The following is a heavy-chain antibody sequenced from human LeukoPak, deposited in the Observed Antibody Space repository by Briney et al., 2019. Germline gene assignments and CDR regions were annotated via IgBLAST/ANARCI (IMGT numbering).Heavy chain of an antibody. CDR3: ARTQLVPAAMAPDDAFDI. V-gene: IGHV4-39*07. J-gene: IGHJ3*02. D-gene: IGHD2-2*01. CDR2: IYYSGST. Sequence: SETLSLTCTVSGGSISSSSYYWGWIRQPPGKGLEWIGSIYYSGSTYYNPSLKSRVTISVDTSKNQFSLKLSSVTAADTAVYYCARTQLVPAAMAPDDAFDIWGQGTMVTVSS. CDR1: GGSISSSSYY.